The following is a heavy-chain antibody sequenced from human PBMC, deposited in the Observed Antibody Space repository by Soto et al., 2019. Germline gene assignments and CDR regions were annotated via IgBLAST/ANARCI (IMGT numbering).Heavy chain of an antibody. CDR1: GYTFTSYA. V-gene: IGHV1-3*01. D-gene: IGHD2-2*01. Sequence: ASVKVSCKASGYTFTSYAMHWVRQAPGQRLEWMGWINAGNGNTKYSQKFQGRVTITRDTSASTAYMELSSLRSEDTAVYYCARGSKDIVVVPAAFDYWGQGTLVTVSS. J-gene: IGHJ4*02. CDR2: INAGNGNT. CDR3: ARGSKDIVVVPAAFDY.